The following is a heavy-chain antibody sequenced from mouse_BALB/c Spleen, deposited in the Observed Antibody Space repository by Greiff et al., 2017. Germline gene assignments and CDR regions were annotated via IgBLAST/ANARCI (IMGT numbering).Heavy chain of an antibody. CDR1: GFAFSSYD. Sequence: EVQVVESGGGLVKPGGSLKLSCAASGFAFSSYDMSWVRQTPEKRLEWVAYISSGGGSTYYPDTVKGRFTISRDNAKNTLYLQMSSLKSEDTAMYYCARQGYGNPAWFAYWGQGTLVTVSA. V-gene: IGHV5-12-1*01. CDR3: ARQGYGNPAWFAY. CDR2: ISSGGGST. D-gene: IGHD2-10*02. J-gene: IGHJ3*01.